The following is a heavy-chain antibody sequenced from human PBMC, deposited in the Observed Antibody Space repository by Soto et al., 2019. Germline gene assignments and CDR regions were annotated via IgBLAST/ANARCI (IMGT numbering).Heavy chain of an antibody. CDR3: AGGRNNAFDV. V-gene: IGHV4-39*01. D-gene: IGHD4-4*01. J-gene: IGHJ3*01. Sequence: PSETLSLTCTVSGGSIRSSSYHWGWIRQPPGKGLECIGNTFYSGSTYYNPSLKSRVTISVDTSKNQFSLKLSSVTAADTAVYYCAGGRNNAFDVWGQGTMVTVSS. CDR2: TFYSGST. CDR1: GGSIRSSSYH.